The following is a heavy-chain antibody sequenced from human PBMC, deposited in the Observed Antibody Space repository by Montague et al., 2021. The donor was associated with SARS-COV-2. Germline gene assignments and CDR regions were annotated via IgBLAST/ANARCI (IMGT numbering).Heavy chain of an antibody. D-gene: IGHD6-19*01. CDR1: GGSISSRSYD. Sequence: SETLSLTCTVAGGSISSRSYDWGWIRQPPGKGLEWIGRIYYSGSTYYKPCLESQVTISVDTSKNQFSLKLRTVTAADTAVYYSARQRRGGLVSTPRFFDYWGQGTMVTVSS. V-gene: IGHV4-39*01. CDR3: ARQRRGGLVSTPRFFDY. CDR2: IYYSGST. J-gene: IGHJ4*02.